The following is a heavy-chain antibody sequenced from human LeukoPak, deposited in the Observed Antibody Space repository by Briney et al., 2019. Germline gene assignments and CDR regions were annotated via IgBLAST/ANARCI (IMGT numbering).Heavy chain of an antibody. Sequence: GGSLSLSCAASGFTFSSYAMSWVRQAPGKGLEWVSAISGSGGNTYYADSVKGRFTISRDNSKNTLYLQMNSLRAEDTAVYYCAKVPGGSGWYFYYWGQGTLVTVSS. CDR1: GFTFSSYA. J-gene: IGHJ4*02. V-gene: IGHV3-23*01. CDR2: ISGSGGNT. D-gene: IGHD6-19*01. CDR3: AKVPGGSGWYFYY.